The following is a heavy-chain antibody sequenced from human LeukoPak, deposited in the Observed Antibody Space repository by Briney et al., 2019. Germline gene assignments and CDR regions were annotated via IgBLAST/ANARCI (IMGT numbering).Heavy chain of an antibody. Sequence: ASVMVSCKASGYTFTSYGISWVRQAPGQGVEWMGWISAYNGNTNYAQKLQGRFTMTTDTSTSIAYMELRSLRSDYTAVYYCARVSMGHDAFDIWGQGTMVTVSS. D-gene: IGHD5-24*01. J-gene: IGHJ3*02. V-gene: IGHV1-18*01. CDR3: ARVSMGHDAFDI. CDR2: ISAYNGNT. CDR1: GYTFTSYG.